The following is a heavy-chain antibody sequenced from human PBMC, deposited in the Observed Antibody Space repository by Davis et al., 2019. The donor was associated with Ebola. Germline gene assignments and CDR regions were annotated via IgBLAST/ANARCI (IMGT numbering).Heavy chain of an antibody. D-gene: IGHD3-10*01. CDR3: AKDLTSYYGSGDFFDY. CDR1: GFLFSSYA. Sequence: GESLKISCAASGFLFSSYAMSWVRQAPGRGLEWVSSISASGCATFYADSVKGRIVMSRDNSNDTLYLRMNNLRAEDTAIYYCAKDLTSYYGSGDFFDYWGQGILVTVSS. V-gene: IGHV3-23*01. CDR2: ISASGCAT. J-gene: IGHJ4*02.